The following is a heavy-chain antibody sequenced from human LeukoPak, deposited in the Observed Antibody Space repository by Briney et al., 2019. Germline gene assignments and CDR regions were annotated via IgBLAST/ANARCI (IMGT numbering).Heavy chain of an antibody. V-gene: IGHV4-34*01. CDR2: INHSGST. CDR3: AGGSLWFGELSYN. Sequence: SETLSLTCAVYGGSFSGYYWTWIRQPPGKGLEWIGEINHSGSTNYNPSLKSGVTISVDTSKNQFSLNLTSVTAADTAVYYCAGGSLWFGELSYNCGQGTLVTVSS. D-gene: IGHD3-10*01. CDR1: GGSFSGYY. J-gene: IGHJ4*02.